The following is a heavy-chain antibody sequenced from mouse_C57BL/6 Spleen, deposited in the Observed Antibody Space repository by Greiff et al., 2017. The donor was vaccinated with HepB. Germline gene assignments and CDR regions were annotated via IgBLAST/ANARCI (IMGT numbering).Heavy chain of an antibody. Sequence: VQLQQPGAELVKPGASVKMSCKASGYTFTSYWITWVKQRPGQGLEWIGDIYPGSGSTNYNEKFKSKATLTVDTSSSTAYMQRSSLTSEDSAVYYCARGGYYYGSSYYFDYWGQGTTLTVSS. CDR2: IYPGSGST. J-gene: IGHJ2*01. D-gene: IGHD1-1*01. CDR3: ARGGYYYGSSYYFDY. V-gene: IGHV1-55*01. CDR1: GYTFTSYW.